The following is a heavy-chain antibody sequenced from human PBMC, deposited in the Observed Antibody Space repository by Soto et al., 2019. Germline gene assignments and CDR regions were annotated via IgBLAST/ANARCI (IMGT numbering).Heavy chain of an antibody. CDR2: VYYSGST. CDR3: ARDGSNGSVWYNWFDP. CDR1: GGSISSYY. D-gene: IGHD3-16*01. Sequence: SETLSLTCSVSGGSISSYYWSWIRQPPGKGLEWIGYVYYSGSTNYNPSLKSRVTISVDASKNQFSLKLSSLTAADTAVYYCARDGSNGSVWYNWFDPWGQGILVTVSS. V-gene: IGHV4-59*01. J-gene: IGHJ5*02.